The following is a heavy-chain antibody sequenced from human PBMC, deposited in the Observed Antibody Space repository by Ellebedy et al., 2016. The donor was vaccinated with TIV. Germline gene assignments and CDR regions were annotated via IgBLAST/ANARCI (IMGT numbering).Heavy chain of an antibody. CDR3: ARDYSSGWYDY. Sequence: GGSLRLSXAASGFTFSSYAMHWVRQAPGKGLEWVAVISYDGSNKYYADSVKGRFTISRDNSKNTLYLQMNSLRAEDTAVYYCARDYSSGWYDYWGQGTLVTVSS. CDR1: GFTFSSYA. V-gene: IGHV3-30-3*01. J-gene: IGHJ4*02. D-gene: IGHD6-19*01. CDR2: ISYDGSNK.